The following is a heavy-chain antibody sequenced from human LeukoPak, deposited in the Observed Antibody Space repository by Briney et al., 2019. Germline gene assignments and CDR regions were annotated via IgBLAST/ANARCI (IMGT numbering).Heavy chain of an antibody. CDR3: AKDGVSGYDLDY. V-gene: IGHV3-23*01. CDR2: VSNLAGST. CDR1: GFTFSTFA. J-gene: IGHJ4*02. Sequence: GGSLRLSCAASGFTFSTFAMAGVRKAPGKGLGWVATVSNLAGSTYHADSVRGRFTFSRDNSNNILYLQRNTLRGEDKAVYDGAKDGVSGYDLDYWGRGTLVTVSS. D-gene: IGHD5-12*01.